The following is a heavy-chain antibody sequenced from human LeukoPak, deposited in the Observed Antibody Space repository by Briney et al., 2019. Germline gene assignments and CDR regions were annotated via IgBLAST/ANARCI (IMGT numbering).Heavy chain of an antibody. D-gene: IGHD3-10*01. J-gene: IGHJ6*03. CDR1: GFTFSSYS. V-gene: IGHV3-30*02. CDR2: IRYDGSNK. CDR3: AKGTGDRGVHRHYYYYMDV. Sequence: WGSLRLSCAASGFTFSSYSMHWVRQAPGKGLEWVAFIRYDGSNKYYADSVKGRFTISRDNSKNTLYLQMNSLRAEDTAVYYCAKGTGDRGVHRHYYYYMDVWGKGTTVTISS.